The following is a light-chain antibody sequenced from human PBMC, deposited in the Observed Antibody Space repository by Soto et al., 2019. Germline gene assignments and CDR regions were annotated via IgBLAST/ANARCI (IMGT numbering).Light chain of an antibody. J-gene: IGKJ4*01. CDR1: QSINIY. V-gene: IGKV1-39*01. Sequence: DIQMTQSPSSLSASVGDSVTITCRASQSINIYLSWYQQKPGKAPKLLINVASTLQGGVPSRFSGSGSETDFTLAISSLQPEDSATYYCQQSFSTPQTFGGGTKVDIK. CDR3: QQSFSTPQT. CDR2: VAS.